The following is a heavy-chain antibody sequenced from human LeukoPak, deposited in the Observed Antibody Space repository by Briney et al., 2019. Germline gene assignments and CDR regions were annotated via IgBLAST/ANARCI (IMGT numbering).Heavy chain of an antibody. Sequence: GGSLRLSCAASGFTFSSYSMNWVRQAPGKGLEWVSSISSSSSYIYYADSVKGRFTISRDNAKNSLYLQMNSLRAEDTAVYYCARAGTRGTVTSRLTNYYYYYMDVWGKGTTVTISS. J-gene: IGHJ6*03. CDR2: ISSSSSYI. CDR3: ARAGTRGTVTSRLTNYYYYYMDV. D-gene: IGHD4-17*01. V-gene: IGHV3-21*01. CDR1: GFTFSSYS.